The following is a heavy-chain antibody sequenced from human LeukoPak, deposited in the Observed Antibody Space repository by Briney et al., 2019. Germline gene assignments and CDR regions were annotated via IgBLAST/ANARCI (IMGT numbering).Heavy chain of an antibody. Sequence: ASVKVSCKASGYTFTDYYMHWVQQAPGKGLEWMGRVDPEDGETIYAEKFQGRVTITADTSTDTAYMELSSLRSEDTAVYYCATRRKWELLLWLFDYWGQGTLVTVSS. J-gene: IGHJ4*02. CDR2: VDPEDGET. CDR3: ATRRKWELLLWLFDY. V-gene: IGHV1-69-2*01. D-gene: IGHD1-26*01. CDR1: GYTFTDYY.